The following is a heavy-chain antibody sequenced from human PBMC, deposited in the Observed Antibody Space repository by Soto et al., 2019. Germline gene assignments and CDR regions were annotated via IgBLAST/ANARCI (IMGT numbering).Heavy chain of an antibody. CDR3: AKVARVWTLLRVLNDMDV. CDR2: ISGGGGST. J-gene: IGHJ6*02. Sequence: GGSLRLSCAASGFTFSIYAMSWVRQAPGKGLEWVSTISGGGGSTYYADSVKGRFTISRDNSENTLYLQMNSLRAEDTAVYYCAKVARVWTLLRVLNDMDVWGQGTTVTVSS. CDR1: GFTFSIYA. V-gene: IGHV3-23*01. D-gene: IGHD3-10*01.